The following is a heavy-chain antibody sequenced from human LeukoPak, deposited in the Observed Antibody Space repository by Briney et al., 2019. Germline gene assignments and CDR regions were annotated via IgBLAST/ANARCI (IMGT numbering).Heavy chain of an antibody. V-gene: IGHV1-69*13. CDR3: ARIGAPYFYYYYMDV. Sequence: GASVKVSCKASGGTFSSYAISWVRQAPGQGLEWMGVIIPIFGTKKYAQKFQGRVTITADESTSTAYMELSSPRSEDTAVYYCARIGAPYFYYYYMDVWGKGTTVTISS. D-gene: IGHD3-10*01. CDR1: GGTFSSYA. CDR2: IIPIFGTK. J-gene: IGHJ6*03.